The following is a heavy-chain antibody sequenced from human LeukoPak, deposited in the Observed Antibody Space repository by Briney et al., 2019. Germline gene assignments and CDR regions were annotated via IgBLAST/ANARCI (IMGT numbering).Heavy chain of an antibody. CDR3: AQGGHDFNPFYY. J-gene: IGHJ4*02. V-gene: IGHV3-23*01. CDR1: GFSFSSYA. D-gene: IGHD2-21*02. CDR2: IKGGGGDP. Sequence: PGGSLRLSCAASGFSFSSYAMGWVRQAPGEGLEWVSSIKGGGGDPFYADSVRGRFTISRDKSKNTLYLQPNSLRAEDTAVYFCAQGGHDFNPFYYWGQGTLVTVSS.